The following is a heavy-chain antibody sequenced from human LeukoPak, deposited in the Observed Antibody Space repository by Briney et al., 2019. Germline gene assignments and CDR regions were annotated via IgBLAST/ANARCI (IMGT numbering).Heavy chain of an antibody. D-gene: IGHD3-22*01. V-gene: IGHV3-9*01. J-gene: IGHJ4*02. Sequence: GGSLRLSCAASGFTFSTYAMHWVRQAPGKGLEWVSGISWNSGSIDYADSVKGRFTISRDNAKNSLYLQMNSLRAEDTALYYCAKVTGTYDDYWGQGTLVTVSS. CDR2: ISWNSGSI. CDR1: GFTFSTYA. CDR3: AKVTGTYDDY.